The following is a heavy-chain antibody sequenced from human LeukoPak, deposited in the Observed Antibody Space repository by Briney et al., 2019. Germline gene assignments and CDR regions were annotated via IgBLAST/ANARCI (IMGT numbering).Heavy chain of an antibody. Sequence: SVKVSCKASGGTFSSYAISWVRQAPGQGLEWMGGIIPIFGTANYAQKFQGRVTITADESTSTAYMELSSLRSEDTAVYYCASSLVGATTLYYFDYWGQGTLVTVSS. J-gene: IGHJ4*02. V-gene: IGHV1-69*13. CDR1: GGTFSSYA. D-gene: IGHD1-26*01. CDR3: ASSLVGATTLYYFDY. CDR2: IIPIFGTA.